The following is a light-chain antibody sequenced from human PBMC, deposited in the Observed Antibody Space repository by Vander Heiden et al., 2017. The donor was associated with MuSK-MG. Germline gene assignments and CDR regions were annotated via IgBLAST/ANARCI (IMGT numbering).Light chain of an antibody. CDR3: QQYNNYSGIT. CDR1: QSISSW. J-gene: IGKJ5*01. CDR2: KAS. Sequence: DIQMTQSPSTLSASVGDRVTITCRASQSISSWLAWYQQKPGKAPKLLIYKASSLESGVPSRFRGSGYGTEFTLTISSLQPDDFATYYCQQYNNYSGITFGQWTRLEIK. V-gene: IGKV1-5*03.